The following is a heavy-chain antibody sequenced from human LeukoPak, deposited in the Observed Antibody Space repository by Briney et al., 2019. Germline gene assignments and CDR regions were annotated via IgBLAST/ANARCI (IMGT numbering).Heavy chain of an antibody. CDR1: GGSISSYY. CDR3: ARRYSGSSGVDV. CDR2: IYYSGST. V-gene: IGHV4-59*01. Sequence: SETLSLTCTVSGGSISSYYWSWIRQPPGKGLEWIGYIYYSGSTNYNPSLKSRVTISVDTSKNQFSLKLSSVTAADTAVYYCARRYSGSSGVDVWGKGTTVTVSS. J-gene: IGHJ6*04. D-gene: IGHD1-26*01.